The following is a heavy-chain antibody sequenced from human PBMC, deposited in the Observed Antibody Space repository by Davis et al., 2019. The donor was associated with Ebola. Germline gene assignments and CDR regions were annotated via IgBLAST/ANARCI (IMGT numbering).Heavy chain of an antibody. CDR1: GYTFTAFA. CDR3: AREGGPVTAQDPPDYLNH. Sequence: ASVKVSCKASGYTFTAFALHWVLQPPAHAAXWWXFINARNCDTRYSQKFQDRVTINTDTSATTLYMELSSLTFEDTAGYYCAREGGPVTAQDPPDYLNHWGQGTLVTVSS. J-gene: IGHJ4*02. V-gene: IGHV1-3*01. D-gene: IGHD2-21*02. CDR2: INARNCDT.